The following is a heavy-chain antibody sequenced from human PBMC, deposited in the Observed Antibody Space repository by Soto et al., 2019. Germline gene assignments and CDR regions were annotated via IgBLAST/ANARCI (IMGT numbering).Heavy chain of an antibody. Sequence: GASVKVSSKGSWYTFPKSGMDWGRPAPGQRLEWMGWINAGNGNTKYSQKFQGRVTITRDTSASTAYMELSSLRSEDTAVYYCAYAASRGYDYYYYMDVWGKGTTVTVSS. CDR2: INAGNGNT. CDR1: WYTFPKSG. V-gene: IGHV1-3*01. CDR3: AYAASRGYDYYYYMDV. J-gene: IGHJ6*03. D-gene: IGHD6-25*01.